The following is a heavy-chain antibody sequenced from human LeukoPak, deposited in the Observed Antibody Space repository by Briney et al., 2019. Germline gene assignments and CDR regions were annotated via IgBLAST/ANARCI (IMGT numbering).Heavy chain of an antibody. J-gene: IGHJ4*02. CDR3: ARGGSSSSGSNFDY. V-gene: IGHV4-59*01. D-gene: IGHD6-6*01. CDR2: IYHSGST. Sequence: PSETLSLTCTVSGGSISSYYWSWIRQPPGKGLEWIGYIYHSGSTNYNPSLKSRVTISIDTSKNQFSLKLSSVTAADTAVYYCARGGSSSSGSNFDYWGQGTLVTVSS. CDR1: GGSISSYY.